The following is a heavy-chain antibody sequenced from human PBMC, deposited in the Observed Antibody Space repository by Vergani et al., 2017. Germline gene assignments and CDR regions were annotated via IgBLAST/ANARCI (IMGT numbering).Heavy chain of an antibody. J-gene: IGHJ5*02. CDR3: ARDRLTMVRGVLLRAAPYNWFDP. D-gene: IGHD3-10*01. CDR1: GFTFTSYH. Sequence: VSCKASGFTFTSYHMHWVRQAPGQGLEWMGWINPNSGGTNYAQKFQGRVTMTRDTSISTAYMELSRLRSDDTAVYYCARDRLTMVRGVLLRAAPYNWFDPWGQGTLVTVSS. V-gene: IGHV1-2*02. CDR2: INPNSGGT.